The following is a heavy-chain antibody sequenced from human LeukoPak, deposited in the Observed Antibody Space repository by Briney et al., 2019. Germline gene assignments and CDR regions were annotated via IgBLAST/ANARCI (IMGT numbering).Heavy chain of an antibody. Sequence: GGSLRLSCAASGFTFSSNELNWVRQAPGKGLEWVSYISSSGSTIYYADSVKGRFTISRDNAKNSLYLQMNSLRAEDTAVYYCASLEYYYGSGNYYWGQGTLVTVSS. CDR1: GFTFSSNE. CDR3: ASLEYYYGSGNYY. V-gene: IGHV3-48*03. D-gene: IGHD3-10*01. J-gene: IGHJ4*02. CDR2: ISSSGSTI.